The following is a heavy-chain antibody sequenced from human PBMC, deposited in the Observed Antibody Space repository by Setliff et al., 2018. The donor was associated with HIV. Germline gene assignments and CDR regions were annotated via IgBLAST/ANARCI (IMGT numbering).Heavy chain of an antibody. Sequence: SVKVSCKASGYTFTIYDITWVRQAPGQGLEWMGWISAYNGNTNYAQKLQGRVTMTTDTSTSTAYMELRSLRSDDTAVYYCAREGYSVDAFDIWGQGTMVTVSS. CDR3: AREGYSVDAFDI. CDR1: GYTFTIYD. CDR2: ISAYNGNT. V-gene: IGHV1-18*01. J-gene: IGHJ3*02. D-gene: IGHD4-4*01.